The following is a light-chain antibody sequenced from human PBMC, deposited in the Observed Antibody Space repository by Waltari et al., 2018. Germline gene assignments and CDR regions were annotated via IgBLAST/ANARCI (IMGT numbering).Light chain of an antibody. Sequence: DIQMTQSPSSLSASIGDRVTIPCQASQDLEFYFNWYQQKPGKAPKLLIYDASNLATGVPSRFSGSGSGTDFTFTISSLQPEDIATYYCQQYDKLLVTFGQGTRLEI. V-gene: IGKV1-33*01. CDR3: QQYDKLLVT. J-gene: IGKJ5*01. CDR2: DAS. CDR1: QDLEFY.